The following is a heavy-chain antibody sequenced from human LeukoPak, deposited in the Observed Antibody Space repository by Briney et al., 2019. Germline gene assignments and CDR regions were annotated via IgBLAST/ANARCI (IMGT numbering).Heavy chain of an antibody. V-gene: IGHV4-34*01. CDR3: ARGSKVVLV. Sequence: SETLSLTCAVYGGSFSGYYWSWIRQPPGKGLEWIGEINHSGSTNYNPSLKSRVTISVDTSKNQFSLKLSSVTAADTAVYYCARGSKVVLVWGQGTQVTVSS. J-gene: IGHJ4*02. D-gene: IGHD3-16*02. CDR2: INHSGST. CDR1: GGSFSGYY.